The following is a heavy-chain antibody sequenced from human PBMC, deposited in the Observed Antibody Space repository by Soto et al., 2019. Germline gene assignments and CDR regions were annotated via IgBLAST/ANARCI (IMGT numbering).Heavy chain of an antibody. CDR1: GYIFIHYY. J-gene: IGHJ4*02. D-gene: IGHD2-21*01. Sequence: QVQLVQSGAEVKKPGASAKVSCKASGYIFIHYYIHWVRQAPGQGLEWMAIINPNGGSTNYAQKFQGRVPVTSDTSTSTVSRELNSLGSDATAVYFCARSLLQGDFWGQGTLVTVSS. CDR2: INPNGGST. CDR3: ARSLLQGDF. V-gene: IGHV1-46*01.